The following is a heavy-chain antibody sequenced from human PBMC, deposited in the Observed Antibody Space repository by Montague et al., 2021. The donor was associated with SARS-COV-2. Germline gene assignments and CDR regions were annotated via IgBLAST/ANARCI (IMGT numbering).Heavy chain of an antibody. J-gene: IGHJ3*01. V-gene: IGHV2-5*02. CDR3: ARRYDFYRAEAFDV. CDR2: VFWDDDQ. D-gene: IGHD3-3*01. Sequence: PALVKPTQTLTLTCTFSGFSLSATGVGVGWIRQPPGKTLEWLALVFWDDDQRFSPSLKSRLTITKDTPEKQVVLTMTNMDPVDTATYYCARRYDFYRAEAFDVWGQGTMLTVSS. CDR1: GFSLSATGVG.